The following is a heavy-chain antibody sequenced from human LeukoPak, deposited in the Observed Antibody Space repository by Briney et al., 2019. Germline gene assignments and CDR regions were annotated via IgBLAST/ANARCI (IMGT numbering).Heavy chain of an antibody. D-gene: IGHD1-14*01. Sequence: SETLSLTCTVSGGSISNYYWSWIRQPAGMGLEWTGRIYTSGSTNYSPSLKSRVTMSIDTSKNQFSLKLSSVTAADTAVYYCARGRTGTLTAYYYYYMDVWGKGTTVTVSS. CDR2: IYTSGST. J-gene: IGHJ6*03. V-gene: IGHV4-4*07. CDR3: ARGRTGTLTAYYYYYMDV. CDR1: GGSISNYY.